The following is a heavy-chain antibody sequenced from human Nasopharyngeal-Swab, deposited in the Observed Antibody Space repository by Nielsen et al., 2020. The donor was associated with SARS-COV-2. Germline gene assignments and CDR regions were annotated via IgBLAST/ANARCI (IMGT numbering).Heavy chain of an antibody. J-gene: IGHJ6*03. Sequence: GGPLRLSCAASGFTFSSYAMSWVRQAPGKGLEWVSAISGSGGSTYYADSVKGRFTISRDNSKNTLYLQMNSLRAEDTAVYYCAKGNYAYYYYYYMDVWGKGTTVTVSS. V-gene: IGHV3-23*01. CDR3: AKGNYAYYYYYYMDV. CDR1: GFTFSSYA. D-gene: IGHD4-11*01. CDR2: ISGSGGST.